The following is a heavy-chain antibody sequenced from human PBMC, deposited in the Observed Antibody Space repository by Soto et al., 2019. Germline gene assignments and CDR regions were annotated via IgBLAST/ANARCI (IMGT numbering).Heavy chain of an antibody. CDR1: GGTFRTYT. CDR2: IIPFFGTA. CDR3: ARERRGGYTFGGDFDY. Sequence: QVQLVQSGAEVKKPGSSVKVSCKASGGTFRTYTITWVRQAPGQGLEWMGGIIPFFGTATYAQKFQGRVSITADKPTNTASMELSSLRAEDTAVYYCARERRGGYTFGGDFDYWGQGTLVTVSS. D-gene: IGHD5-18*01. J-gene: IGHJ4*02. V-gene: IGHV1-69*06.